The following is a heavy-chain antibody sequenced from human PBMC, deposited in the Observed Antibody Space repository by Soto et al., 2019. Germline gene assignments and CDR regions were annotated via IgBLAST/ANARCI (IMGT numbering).Heavy chain of an antibody. CDR1: GFTFSSYG. D-gene: IGHD3-9*01. CDR3: AKVKYYDILTGYYIDY. J-gene: IGHJ4*02. CDR2: ISYDGSNK. Sequence: QVQLVESGGGVVQPGRSLRLSCAASGFTFSSYGMHWVRQAPGKGLEWVAVISYDGSNKYYADSVKGRFTISRENSKNTLYLQMNSLRAEDTAVYYCAKVKYYDILTGYYIDYWGQGTLVTVSS. V-gene: IGHV3-30*18.